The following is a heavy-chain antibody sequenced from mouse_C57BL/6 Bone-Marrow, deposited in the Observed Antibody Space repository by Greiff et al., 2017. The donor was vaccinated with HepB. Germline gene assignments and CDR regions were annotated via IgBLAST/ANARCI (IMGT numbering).Heavy chain of an antibody. CDR2: IYPRSGNT. V-gene: IGHV1-81*01. J-gene: IGHJ3*01. Sequence: QVQLQQSGAELARPGASVKLSCKASGYTFTSYGISWVKQRTGQGLEWIGEIYPRSGNTYYNEKFKGKATLTADKSSSTAYLELRSLTSADSAVYFCISTSSSWFAYWGQGTLVTVSA. CDR1: GYTFTSYG. D-gene: IGHD1-1*01. CDR3: ISTSSSWFAY.